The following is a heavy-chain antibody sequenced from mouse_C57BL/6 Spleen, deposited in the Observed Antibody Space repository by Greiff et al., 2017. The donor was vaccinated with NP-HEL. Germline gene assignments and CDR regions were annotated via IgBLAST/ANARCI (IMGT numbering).Heavy chain of an antibody. Sequence: EVMLVESGGGLVKPGGSLKLSCAASGFTFSDYGMHWVRQAPEKGLEWVAYISSGSSTIYYADTVKGRFTISRDNAKNTLFLQMTSLRSEDTAMYYCAREGRLLRGYFDYWGQGTPHTVSS. CDR3: AREGRLLRGYFDY. CDR1: GFTFSDYG. CDR2: ISSGSSTI. J-gene: IGHJ2*01. V-gene: IGHV5-17*01. D-gene: IGHD1-1*01.